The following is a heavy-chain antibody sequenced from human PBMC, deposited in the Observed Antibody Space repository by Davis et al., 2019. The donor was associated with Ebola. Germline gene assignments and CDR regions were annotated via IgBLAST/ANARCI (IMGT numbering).Heavy chain of an antibody. CDR2: IYYSGST. D-gene: IGHD3-9*01. CDR3: ARQTGYYDILTGYYIGYFDY. CDR1: GGSISSGGYY. J-gene: IGHJ4*02. V-gene: IGHV4-31*03. Sequence: MPSETLSLTCTVSGGSISSGGYYWSWIRQHPGKGLEWIGYIYYSGSTYYNPSLKSRVTISVDTSKNQFSLKLSSVTAADTAVYYCARQTGYYDILTGYYIGYFDYWGQGTLVTVSS.